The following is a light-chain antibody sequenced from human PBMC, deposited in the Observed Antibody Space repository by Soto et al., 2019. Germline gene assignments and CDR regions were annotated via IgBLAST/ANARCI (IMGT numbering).Light chain of an antibody. V-gene: IGKV1-33*01. CDR2: DAS. CDR1: HDISDY. Sequence: DIAMTQSPSSLSASVGDRVIITCRASHDISDYLNWYQQEPGKAPKFLIYDASNLETGVPSRFSGSGFWTEINFPISSLQPEDVATYYCQHYDSLSLTFGGGTRVEIK. CDR3: QHYDSLSLT. J-gene: IGKJ4*01.